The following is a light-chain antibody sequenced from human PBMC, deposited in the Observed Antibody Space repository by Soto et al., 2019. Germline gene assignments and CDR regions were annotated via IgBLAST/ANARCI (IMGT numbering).Light chain of an antibody. CDR1: QSVGSY. CDR2: DVS. CDR3: QQRSDWPLT. J-gene: IGKJ5*01. V-gene: IGKV3-11*01. Sequence: EIVLIQSPATLSLSPGERATLSCRASQSVGSYLAWYQHKPGQAPRLLISDVSNRASGIPARFSGSGSETDFTLTISSLEPEDFAVYYCQQRSDWPLTFGQGTRLEIK.